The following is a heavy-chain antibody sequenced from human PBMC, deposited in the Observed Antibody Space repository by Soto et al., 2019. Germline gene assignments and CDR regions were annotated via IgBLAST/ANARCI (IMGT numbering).Heavy chain of an antibody. D-gene: IGHD1-1*01. Sequence: GGSLRLSCAASGFTISSNAMYWVRQAPGKGLEWVSAISDRGATTHYADSVKGRFTISRDTSKNTLYLQLNTLRADDTAVYYCAKDKPGTTSFDYWGEGTLVTVSS. V-gene: IGHV3-23*01. J-gene: IGHJ4*02. CDR1: GFTISSNA. CDR2: ISDRGATT. CDR3: AKDKPGTTSFDY.